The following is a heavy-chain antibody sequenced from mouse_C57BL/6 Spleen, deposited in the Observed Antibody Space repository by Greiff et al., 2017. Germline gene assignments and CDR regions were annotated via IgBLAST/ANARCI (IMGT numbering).Heavy chain of an antibody. CDR2: ISDGGSYT. CDR3: ARDDFFDY. Sequence: EVQLVESGGGLVKPGGSLKLSCAASGFTFSSYAMSWVRQTPEKRLEWVATISDGGSYTYYPDNVKGRFTISRDNAKNNLYLQLSHLKSEDTAMYYCARDDFFDYWGKGTTLTVSS. J-gene: IGHJ2*01. CDR1: GFTFSSYA. V-gene: IGHV5-4*01.